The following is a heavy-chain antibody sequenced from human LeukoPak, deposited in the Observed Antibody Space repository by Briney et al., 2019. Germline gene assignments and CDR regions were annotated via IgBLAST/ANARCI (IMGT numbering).Heavy chain of an antibody. CDR2: IIPIFGTA. D-gene: IGHD5-12*01. CDR3: AARPGGSGYEPTKPKNYYYYYYMDV. Sequence: GSPVKVSCKASGGTFSSYAISWVRQAPGQGLEWMGGIIPIFGTANYAQKFQGRVTITADESTSTAYMELSSLRSEDTAVYYCAARPGGSGYEPTKPKNYYYYYYMDVWGKGTTVTVSS. CDR1: GGTFSSYA. J-gene: IGHJ6*03. V-gene: IGHV1-69*01.